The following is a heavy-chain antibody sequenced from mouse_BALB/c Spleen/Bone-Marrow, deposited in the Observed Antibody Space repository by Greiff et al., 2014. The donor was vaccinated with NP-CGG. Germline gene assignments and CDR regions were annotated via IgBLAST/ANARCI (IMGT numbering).Heavy chain of an antibody. CDR3: ARVRNWADY. J-gene: IGHJ2*01. CDR2: IYPGDGDT. Sequence: VQLQQSGAELVRPGSSVKISCKASGYAFTSYWMNWVKQRPGQGLEWIGEIYPGDGDTNYNGKFKGKATLTEDKSSSTAYMQHSRLTSDDFAVYFCARVRNWADYWGQGTTLTVSS. D-gene: IGHD4-1*01. V-gene: IGHV1-80*01. CDR1: GYAFTSYW.